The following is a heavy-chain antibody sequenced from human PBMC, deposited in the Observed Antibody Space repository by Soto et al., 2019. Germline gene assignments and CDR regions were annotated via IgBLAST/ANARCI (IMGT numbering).Heavy chain of an antibody. Sequence: ASVKVSCKASGYTFTSYYMHWVRQAPGQGLEWMGIINPSGGSTSYAQKFQGRVNMTRDTSTSTVYMELSSLKSEDTAVYYCASSSGWYDPLFYFDYWGQGTLVTVSS. V-gene: IGHV1-46*01. CDR2: INPSGGST. CDR3: ASSSGWYDPLFYFDY. J-gene: IGHJ4*02. D-gene: IGHD6-19*01. CDR1: GYTFTSYY.